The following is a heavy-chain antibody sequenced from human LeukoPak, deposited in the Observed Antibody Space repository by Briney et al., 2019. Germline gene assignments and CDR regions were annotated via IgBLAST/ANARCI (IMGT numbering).Heavy chain of an antibody. D-gene: IGHD3-22*01. CDR1: GGSISSYY. CDR3: ARGGTRYYYDSSGYYKSNWFDP. CDR2: IYYSGST. J-gene: IGHJ5*02. Sequence: SETLSLTCTVSGGSISSYYWSWIRQPPGKGLEWIGYIYYSGSTNYNPSLKSRVTISVDTSKNQFSLKLSSVTAADTAVYYCARGGTRYYYDSSGYYKSNWFDPWGQGTLVTVSS. V-gene: IGHV4-59*01.